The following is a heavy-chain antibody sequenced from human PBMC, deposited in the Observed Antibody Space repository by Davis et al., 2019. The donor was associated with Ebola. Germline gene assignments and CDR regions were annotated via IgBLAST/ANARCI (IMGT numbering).Heavy chain of an antibody. CDR3: ARGFHYGVPFDY. CDR2: IYHSGST. CDR1: GYSISSGYY. D-gene: IGHD4-17*01. J-gene: IGHJ4*02. Sequence: PSETLSLTCTVSGYSISSGYYWGWIRQPPGKGLEWIGSIYHSGSTYYNPSLKSRVTISVDTSKNQFSLKLSSVTAADTAVYYCARGFHYGVPFDYWGQGTLVTVSS. V-gene: IGHV4-38-2*02.